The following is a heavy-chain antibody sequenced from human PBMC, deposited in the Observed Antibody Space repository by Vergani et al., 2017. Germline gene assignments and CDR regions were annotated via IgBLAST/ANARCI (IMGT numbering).Heavy chain of an antibody. D-gene: IGHD2-21*02. Sequence: EVLLVQSGAEVKKPGESLRISCKGSGYSFTSYWISWVRQMPGKGLEWMGIIYPGDSDTRYRPSFQGQVTISADKSISTAYLQWSSLKASDTAMYYCARRECGGDCYAPDFDYWGQGTLVTVSS. CDR3: ARRECGGDCYAPDFDY. CDR2: IYPGDSDT. V-gene: IGHV5-51*01. CDR1: GYSFTSYW. J-gene: IGHJ4*02.